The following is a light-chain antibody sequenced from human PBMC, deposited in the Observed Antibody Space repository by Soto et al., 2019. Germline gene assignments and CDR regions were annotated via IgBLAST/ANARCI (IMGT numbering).Light chain of an antibody. CDR1: QTISNY. CDR3: QQTYSTPIT. CDR2: AAS. Sequence: IQMTQSPSSLSASVGDRVTITCRAGQTISNYLNWYQQKPGKAPYLLIYAASSLQSGVPSRFSGSSSGTDFTLTITSLQPEDFATYYCQQTYSTPITFGQGTRLEIK. J-gene: IGKJ5*01. V-gene: IGKV1-39*01.